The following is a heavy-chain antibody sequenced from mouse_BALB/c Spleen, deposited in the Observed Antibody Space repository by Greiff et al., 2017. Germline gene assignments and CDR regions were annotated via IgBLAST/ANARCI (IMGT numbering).Heavy chain of an antibody. CDR2: ISSGGST. D-gene: IGHD1-1*01. V-gene: IGHV5-6-5*01. CDR3: ARASYYYGSSYVGY. CDR1: GFTFSSYA. Sequence: EVQLVESGGGLVKPGGSLKLSCAASGFTFSSYAMSWVRQTPEKRLEWVASISSGGSTYYPDSVKGRFTISRDNARNILYLQMSSLRSEDTAMYYCARASYYYGSSYVGYWGQGTTLTVSS. J-gene: IGHJ2*01.